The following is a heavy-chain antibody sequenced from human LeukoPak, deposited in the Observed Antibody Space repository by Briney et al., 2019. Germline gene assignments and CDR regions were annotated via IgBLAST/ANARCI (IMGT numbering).Heavy chain of an antibody. Sequence: PGGSLRLSCAASGFSFDDYAMYWVRQAPGKGLEWVSLINWDGGSTYYADSVKGRFTISRDNSKNSLYLQMNSLRAEDTALYYCAKDSQVQYYYYYMDVWGKGTTVTVSS. CDR1: GFSFDDYA. V-gene: IGHV3-43D*03. CDR3: AKDSQVQYYYYYMDV. J-gene: IGHJ6*03. CDR2: INWDGGST. D-gene: IGHD4/OR15-4a*01.